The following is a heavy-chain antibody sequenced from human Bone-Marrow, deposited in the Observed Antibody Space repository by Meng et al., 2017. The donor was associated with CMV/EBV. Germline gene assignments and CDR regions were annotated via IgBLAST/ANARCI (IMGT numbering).Heavy chain of an antibody. D-gene: IGHD2-15*01. V-gene: IGHV5-51*01. CDR2: IYPGDSDT. CDR3: VRALGYCSGGSCYYFDY. J-gene: IGHJ4*02. Sequence: YSFTSYWIGWVRQMPGNGLEWMGIIYPGDSDTTYSPSFQGQVTISADKSISTAYLQWSSLKASDSAIYYCVRALGYCSGGSCYYFDYWGQGTLVTVSS. CDR1: YSFTSYW.